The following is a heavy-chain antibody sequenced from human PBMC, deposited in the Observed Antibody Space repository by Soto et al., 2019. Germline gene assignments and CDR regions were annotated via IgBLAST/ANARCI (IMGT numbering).Heavy chain of an antibody. CDR2: IIPIFGTA. D-gene: IGHD2-15*01. J-gene: IGHJ5*02. V-gene: IGHV1-69*06. Sequence: QVQLVQSGAEVKKPGSSVKVSCTASGGTFSSYAISWVRQAHGQGLEWMGGIIPIFGTANYAQKFQGRVTITADKSTSTAYMELSSLRSEDTAVYYCASSSRGGNPDCFDPWGQGTLVTVSS. CDR1: GGTFSSYA. CDR3: ASSSRGGNPDCFDP.